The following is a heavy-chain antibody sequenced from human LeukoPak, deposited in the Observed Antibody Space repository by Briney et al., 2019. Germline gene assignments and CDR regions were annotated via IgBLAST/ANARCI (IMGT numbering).Heavy chain of an antibody. CDR2: ISSSGSVR. Sequence: PGGSLRLSCAASGFTFSDYYMSWIRQAPGKGLEWVSYISSSGSVRYYADSVKGRFTISRDNAKNSLYLQMNSLRAEDTAEYYCAREKAYTYSAVFDYWGQGILVTVSS. D-gene: IGHD1-14*01. CDR1: GFTFSDYY. V-gene: IGHV3-11*04. CDR3: AREKAYTYSAVFDY. J-gene: IGHJ4*02.